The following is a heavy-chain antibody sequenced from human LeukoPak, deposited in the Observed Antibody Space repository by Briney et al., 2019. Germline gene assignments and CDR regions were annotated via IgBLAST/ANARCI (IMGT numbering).Heavy chain of an antibody. Sequence: ASVRVSCKASGYTFTSYDINCVRQATGQGLEWMGWMNPNSGNTGYAQKFQGRVTMTRNTSISTAYMELSSLRSEDTAVYYCARASRYYDSSGYYIPGWFDPWGQGTLVTVSS. D-gene: IGHD3-22*01. CDR1: GYTFTSYD. V-gene: IGHV1-8*01. J-gene: IGHJ5*02. CDR3: ARASRYYDSSGYYIPGWFDP. CDR2: MNPNSGNT.